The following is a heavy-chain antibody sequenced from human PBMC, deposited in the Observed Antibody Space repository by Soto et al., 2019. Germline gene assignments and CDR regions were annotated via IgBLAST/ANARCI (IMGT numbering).Heavy chain of an antibody. J-gene: IGHJ4*02. Sequence: QLQLQESGSGLVKPSQTLSLTCAVSGGSISSGGYSWSWIRQPPGKGLEWIGYIYHSGSTYYNPSRQSRVTKSVAGTKNQFSLKLRSVTAADTAVYYCARGQVVDAQHGGQGTLVTVSS. V-gene: IGHV4-30-2*01. CDR2: IYHSGST. D-gene: IGHD2-15*01. CDR1: GGSISSGGYS. CDR3: ARGQVVDAQH.